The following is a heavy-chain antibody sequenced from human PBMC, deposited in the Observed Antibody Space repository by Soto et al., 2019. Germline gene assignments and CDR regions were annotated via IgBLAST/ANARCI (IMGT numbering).Heavy chain of an antibody. J-gene: IGHJ4*02. CDR3: ARVMGVASGGPLDF. CDR2: IYHSGNT. CDR1: GVSITSPNR. V-gene: IGHV4-4*02. Sequence: SETLSLTCAVSGVSITSPNRWSWLRRSPGKGLEWIGEIYHSGNTNYNPSLGTPVTISIDKSKNHFSLQLTSVTAADTAMYYCARVMGVASGGPLDFWGQGTRVTVSS. D-gene: IGHD2-15*01.